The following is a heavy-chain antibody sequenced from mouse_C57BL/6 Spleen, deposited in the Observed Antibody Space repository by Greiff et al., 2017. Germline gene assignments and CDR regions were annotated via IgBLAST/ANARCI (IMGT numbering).Heavy chain of an antibody. Sequence: VKLQQPGAELVMPGASVKLSCKASGYTFTSYWMHWVKQRPGQGLEWIGEIDPSDSYTNYNQKFKGKSTLTVDKSSSTAYMQLSSLTSEDSAVYYCARSMAMDYWGQGTSVTVSS. CDR3: ARSMAMDY. V-gene: IGHV1-69*01. CDR2: IDPSDSYT. J-gene: IGHJ4*01. CDR1: GYTFTSYW. D-gene: IGHD2-3*01.